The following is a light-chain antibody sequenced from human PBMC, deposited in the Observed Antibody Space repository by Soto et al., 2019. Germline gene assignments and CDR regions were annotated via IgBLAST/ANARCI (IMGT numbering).Light chain of an antibody. CDR3: QQSYTTPRT. Sequence: DIRMTQSPSTLSAALGDRVTITCRASQSIAIWLAWYHQKPGKAPKALIYDASNLQSGVPSRFRGSGSETDSTLTITSLQPEDFATYYCQQSYTTPRTFGQGTKVDI. J-gene: IGKJ1*01. CDR1: QSIAIW. V-gene: IGKV1-39*01. CDR2: DAS.